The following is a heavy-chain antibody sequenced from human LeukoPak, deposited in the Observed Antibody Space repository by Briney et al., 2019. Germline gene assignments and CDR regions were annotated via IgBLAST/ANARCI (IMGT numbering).Heavy chain of an antibody. CDR3: ARDNHGGATYYMHV. D-gene: IGHD2-15*01. CDR2: IIGCGGST. CDR1: GFTFSSFD. J-gene: IGHJ6*03. Sequence: PGGSLRLSCVASGFTFSSFDMSWGRPAPGKGLGWVSDIIGCGGSTYYADSVKGRFTISRDNSKNPLYLQMNSLRAEDTAIYYCARDNHGGATYYMHVWGKGTRVTISS. V-gene: IGHV3-23*01.